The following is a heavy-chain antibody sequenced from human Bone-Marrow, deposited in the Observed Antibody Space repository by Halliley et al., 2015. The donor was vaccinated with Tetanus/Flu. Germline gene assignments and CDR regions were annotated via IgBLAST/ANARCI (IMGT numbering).Heavy chain of an antibody. CDR1: GFTFSSYW. J-gene: IGHJ4*02. V-gene: IGHV3-7*01. CDR3: ARDGRWDLLIGGFDY. D-gene: IGHD1-26*01. CDR2: IKSDGSEK. Sequence: CAASGFTFSSYWMSWVRQAPGRGLEWVANIKSDGSEKNYVGSVKGRFTISRDNAKSSMYLQMNSLRAEDTAVYYCARDGRWDLLIGGFDYWGQGTLVTVSS.